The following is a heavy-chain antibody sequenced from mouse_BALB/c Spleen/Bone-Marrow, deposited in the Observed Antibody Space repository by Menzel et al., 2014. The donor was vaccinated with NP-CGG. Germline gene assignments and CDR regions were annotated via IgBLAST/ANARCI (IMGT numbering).Heavy chain of an antibody. CDR2: IDPANGNT. V-gene: IGHV14-3*02. Sequence: EVKLMESGAELVKPGASVKLSCTASGFNIKDTYMHWVKQRPEQGLEWIGRIDPANGNTKYDPKFRGKATVTADTSSNTAYLRLSSLTSEDTAVYYCASYYYGSSSFAYWGQGTMVTVSA. CDR1: GFNIKDTY. J-gene: IGHJ3*01. D-gene: IGHD1-1*01. CDR3: ASYYYGSSSFAY.